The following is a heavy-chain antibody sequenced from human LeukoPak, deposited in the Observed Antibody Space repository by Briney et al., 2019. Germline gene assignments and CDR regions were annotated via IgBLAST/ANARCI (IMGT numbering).Heavy chain of an antibody. D-gene: IGHD2-8*01. Sequence: MTGGSLRLSCAASGFTFSDYYMSWIRQAPGKGPEWVSYISSSGSTIYYADPVKGRFTISRDNAKNSLYLQMNSLRAEDTAVYYCARDLMVEAYYFDYWGQGTLVTVSS. V-gene: IGHV3-11*01. CDR1: GFTFSDYY. J-gene: IGHJ4*02. CDR3: ARDLMVEAYYFDY. CDR2: ISSSGSTI.